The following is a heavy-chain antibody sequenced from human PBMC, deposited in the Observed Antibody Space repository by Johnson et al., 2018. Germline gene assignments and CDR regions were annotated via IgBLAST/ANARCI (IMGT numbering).Heavy chain of an antibody. J-gene: IGHJ3*01. Sequence: VQLVQSGGGLVQPGGSLRLSCAASGFTFSNYWMHWVRQAPGKGLVWVAHITDDGSTTTYADSVKGRFTISRDNAENTLYLQMNSLRAEDTAVYYCVREWWRVWAWGQGTVVTVSS. V-gene: IGHV3-74*01. CDR3: VREWWRVWA. CDR1: GFTFSNYW. D-gene: IGHD2-15*01. CDR2: ITDDGSTT.